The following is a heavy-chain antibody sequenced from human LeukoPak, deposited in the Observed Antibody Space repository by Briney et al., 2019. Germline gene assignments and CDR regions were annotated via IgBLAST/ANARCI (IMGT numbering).Heavy chain of an antibody. Sequence: GASVKVSCKASGYTFTGYYMHWVRQAPGQGLEWMGWINPNSGGTNYAQKFQGRVTMTRDTSISTAYMELSRLRSDDTAVYYCARDNSPAPRWSSGTPSSGWPSDHWGQGTLVTVSS. J-gene: IGHJ4*02. V-gene: IGHV1-2*02. CDR3: ARDNSPAPRWSSGTPSSGWPSDH. CDR1: GYTFTGYY. CDR2: INPNSGGT. D-gene: IGHD6-19*01.